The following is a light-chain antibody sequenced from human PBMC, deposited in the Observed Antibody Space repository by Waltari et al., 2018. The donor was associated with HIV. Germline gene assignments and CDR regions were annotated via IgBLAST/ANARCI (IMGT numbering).Light chain of an antibody. CDR3: QQRSNWPLT. CDR1: QSVSSY. CDR2: DAS. V-gene: IGKV3-11*01. Sequence: EIVLTQSPANLSLSPGERATLSRRASQSVSSYLAWYQQKPGQAPRLLIYDASNRATGIPARFSGSGSGTAVTLTISSLEPEDFAVYYCQQRSNWPLTFGGGTKVQIK. J-gene: IGKJ4*01.